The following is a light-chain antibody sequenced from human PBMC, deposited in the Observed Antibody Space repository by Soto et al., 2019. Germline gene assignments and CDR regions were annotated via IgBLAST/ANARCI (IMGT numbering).Light chain of an antibody. Sequence: EVVLTQSPATLSLSPGERATLSCRASQSVSRFLAWYQQKPGQAPRLLIFDASNRATGIPARCSASGSWTDFPLTISRLESEDSGVYYCQQRGDWPLTFGQGTRL. J-gene: IGKJ5*01. CDR1: QSVSRF. CDR3: QQRGDWPLT. CDR2: DAS. V-gene: IGKV3-11*01.